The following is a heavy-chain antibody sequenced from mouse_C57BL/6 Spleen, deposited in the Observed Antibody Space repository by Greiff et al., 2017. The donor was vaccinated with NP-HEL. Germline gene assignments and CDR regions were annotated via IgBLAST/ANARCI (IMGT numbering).Heavy chain of an antibody. Sequence: QVQLQQSGPELVKPGASVTLSCKASGYTFTSYDINWVKQRPGQGLEWIGWIYPRDGSNKYNEKFQGKATLTVDTSSSTAYMELHILTSEDSAVYFCARARDLPRYFDVWGTGTTVTVSS. CDR2: IYPRDGSN. V-gene: IGHV1-85*01. CDR3: ARARDLPRYFDV. D-gene: IGHD2-1*01. CDR1: GYTFTSYD. J-gene: IGHJ1*03.